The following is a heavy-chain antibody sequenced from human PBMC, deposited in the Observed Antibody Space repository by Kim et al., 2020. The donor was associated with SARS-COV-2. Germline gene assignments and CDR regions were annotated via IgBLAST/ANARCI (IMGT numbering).Heavy chain of an antibody. J-gene: IGHJ6*02. CDR3: AKKEDGCSSTSCLEYYYYYGMDV. D-gene: IGHD2-2*01. Sequence: GGSLRLSCAASGFTFSSYAMSWVRQAPGKGLEWVSAISGSGGSTYYADSVKGRFTISRDNSKNTLYLQMNSLRAEDTAVYYCAKKEDGCSSTSCLEYYYYYGMDVWGQGTTVTVSS. CDR1: GFTFSSYA. V-gene: IGHV3-23*01. CDR2: ISGSGGST.